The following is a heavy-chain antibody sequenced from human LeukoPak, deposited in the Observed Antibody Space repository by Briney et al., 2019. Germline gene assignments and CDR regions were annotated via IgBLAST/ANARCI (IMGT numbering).Heavy chain of an antibody. V-gene: IGHV4-61*05. CDR3: ARRGYYYMDV. J-gene: IGHJ6*03. CDR2: IYYSGST. D-gene: IGHD3-10*01. Sequence: PSETLSLTCSVSGASMKSSEYYWAWVRQAPGKGLEWIGYIYYSGSTNYNPSLKSRVTISVDTSKNQFSLKLSSVTAADTAVYYCARRGYYYMDVWGKGTTVTISS. CDR1: GASMKSSEYY.